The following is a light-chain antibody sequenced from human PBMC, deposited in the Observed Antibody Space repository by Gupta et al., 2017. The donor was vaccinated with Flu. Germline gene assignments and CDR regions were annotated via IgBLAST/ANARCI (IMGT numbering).Light chain of an antibody. CDR2: DTN. CDR1: RSNIGSYT. CDR3: AVRDDNGHYV. Sequence: QRVTFSWSGSRSNIGSYTVDWHQQLPGTAPKLLIYDTNERPAGVPDRFSGSKSGTSASLAISGLQSEDEADYYCAVRDDNGHYVFGSGTKVTVL. J-gene: IGLJ1*01. V-gene: IGLV1-44*01.